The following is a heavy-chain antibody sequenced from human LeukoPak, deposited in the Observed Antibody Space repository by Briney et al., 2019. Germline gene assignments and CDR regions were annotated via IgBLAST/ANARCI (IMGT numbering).Heavy chain of an antibody. J-gene: IGHJ4*02. CDR1: GFTFSDYY. D-gene: IGHD2-2*01. Sequence: GGSLRLSCAASGFTFSDYYMHWIRQAPGKGLEWVSYINCTSSYTNYADSVKGRFTISRDNAKNSLYLQLNSLRAEDTAVYYCARENGTSTTFHYWGQGTLVTVSS. CDR3: ARENGTSTTFHY. CDR2: INCTSSYT. V-gene: IGHV3-11*05.